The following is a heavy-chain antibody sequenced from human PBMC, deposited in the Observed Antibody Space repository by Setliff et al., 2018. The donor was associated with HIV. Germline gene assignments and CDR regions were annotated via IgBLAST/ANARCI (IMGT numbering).Heavy chain of an antibody. CDR2: IYYSGST. CDR1: GVSVSSDSHY. D-gene: IGHD4-17*01. CDR3: ARDDRGDYGFDY. J-gene: IGHJ4*02. Sequence: PSETLSLTCTVSGVSVSSDSHYWGWIRKPPGKGLEWIGYIYYSGSTYYNPSLKSRVTISVDTSKNQFSLKLSSVTAADTAVYYCARDDRGDYGFDYWGQGTLVTVSS. V-gene: IGHV4-30-4*08.